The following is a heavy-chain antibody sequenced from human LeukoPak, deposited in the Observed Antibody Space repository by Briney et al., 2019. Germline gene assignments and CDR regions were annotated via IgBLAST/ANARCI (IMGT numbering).Heavy chain of an antibody. J-gene: IGHJ5*02. CDR1: GFTFSDYY. CDR3: ASWYSSSWYGGNWFDP. Sequence: GGSLRLSCAASGFTFSDYYMSWIRQAPGKGLEWVSYISSSGSTIYYADSVKGRFTISRDNAKNSLYLQMNSLRAEDTAVYYCASWYSSSWYGGNWFDPWGQGTLVTVSS. D-gene: IGHD6-13*01. CDR2: ISSSGSTI. V-gene: IGHV3-11*04.